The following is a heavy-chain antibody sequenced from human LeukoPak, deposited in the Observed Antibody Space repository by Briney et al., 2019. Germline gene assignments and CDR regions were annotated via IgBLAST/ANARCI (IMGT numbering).Heavy chain of an antibody. CDR1: GYTFTTYD. J-gene: IGHJ4*02. CDR2: MNPNNGDT. Sequence: ASVKVSCKASGYTFTTYDVNWVRQVTGQGLEWMGWMNPNNGDTGYAQKFQGRVTMTRDTSISTAYMELSSLRSEDTAVYYCARGRTDYYDSSASFPALGYWGQGTLVTVSS. V-gene: IGHV1-8*01. D-gene: IGHD3-22*01. CDR3: ARGRTDYYDSSASFPALGY.